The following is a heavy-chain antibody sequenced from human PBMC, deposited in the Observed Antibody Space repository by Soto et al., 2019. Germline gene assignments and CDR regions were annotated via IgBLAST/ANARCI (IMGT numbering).Heavy chain of an antibody. CDR2: ISGSNAYT. Sequence: QVQLVESGGGLVKPGGSLRLSCVASGFSFSDYYMTWIRQAPGKGLEWISYISGSNAYTKYADSVRGRFTISRDNAKNSLYLQMNSLRAEDTAVYYCARSDPSSGWCCNCFDPWGQGTLVTVSS. J-gene: IGHJ5*02. CDR3: ARSDPSSGWCCNCFDP. D-gene: IGHD6-19*01. CDR1: GFSFSDYY. V-gene: IGHV3-11*05.